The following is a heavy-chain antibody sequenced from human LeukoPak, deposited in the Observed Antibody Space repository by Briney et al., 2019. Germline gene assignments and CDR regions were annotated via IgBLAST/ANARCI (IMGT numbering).Heavy chain of an antibody. Sequence: GGTLRLSCAASGFTFDDYAMHWVRHAPGKGLEWVSGISWNSGSIGYADSVKGRFTISRDNAKNSLYLQMNSLKTEDTAVYYCTTGYSGYDLDYWGQGTLVTVSS. CDR3: TTGYSGYDLDY. CDR2: ISWNSGSI. V-gene: IGHV3-9*01. D-gene: IGHD5-12*01. J-gene: IGHJ4*02. CDR1: GFTFDDYA.